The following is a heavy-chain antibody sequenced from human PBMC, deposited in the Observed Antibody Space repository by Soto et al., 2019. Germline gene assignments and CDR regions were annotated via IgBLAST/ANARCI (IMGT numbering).Heavy chain of an antibody. CDR3: ARELATVVTGWFDP. CDR2: IIPIFGTA. J-gene: IGHJ5*02. Sequence: QVQLVQSGAEVKKPGSSVTVSCKASGGTFSSYAISWVRQAPGQGLEWMGGIIPIFGTANYAQKFQGRVTITADASTSTAYMELSRLRSEDTAVDYCARELATVVTGWFDPWGQGTLVTVSS. CDR1: GGTFSSYA. D-gene: IGHD4-17*01. V-gene: IGHV1-69*12.